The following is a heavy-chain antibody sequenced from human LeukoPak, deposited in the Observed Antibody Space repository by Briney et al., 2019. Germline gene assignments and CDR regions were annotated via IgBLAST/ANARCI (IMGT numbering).Heavy chain of an antibody. Sequence: SETLSLTCAVYGGPFSGYYWRWIRQPPGKGLEWIGEINHSGSTNYNPSLKSRVTISVDTSKNQFSLKLSAVTAADSAVYYCARGLRYSFGHHANDYWGQGTLVTVSS. CDR1: GGPFSGYY. D-gene: IGHD5-18*01. CDR3: ARGLRYSFGHHANDY. CDR2: INHSGST. J-gene: IGHJ4*02. V-gene: IGHV4-34*01.